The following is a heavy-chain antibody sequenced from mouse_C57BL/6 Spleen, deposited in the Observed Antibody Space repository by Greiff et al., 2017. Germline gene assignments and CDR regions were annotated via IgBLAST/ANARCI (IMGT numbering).Heavy chain of an antibody. CDR1: GYAFSSSW. CDR2: IYPGDGDT. V-gene: IGHV1-82*01. D-gene: IGHD1-1*01. CDR3: ARRAHYYGSSPMDY. J-gene: IGHJ2*01. Sequence: QVQLQQSGPELVKPGASVKISCKASGYAFSSSWMNWVKQRPGKGLEWIGRIYPGDGDTNYNGKFKGKATLTADKCYSRAYMQLSSLTSEDSAVYVSARRAHYYGSSPMDYWGQGTTLTVSS.